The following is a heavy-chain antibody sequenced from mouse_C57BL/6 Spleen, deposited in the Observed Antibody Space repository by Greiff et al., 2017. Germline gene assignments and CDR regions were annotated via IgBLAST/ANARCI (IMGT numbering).Heavy chain of an antibody. D-gene: IGHD1-1*01. Sequence: EVKLMESGGGLVKPGGSLKLSCAASGFTFSSYTMSWVRQTPEKRLEWVATISGGGGNTYYPDSVKGRFTISRDNAKNTLYLQMSSLRSEDTALYYCARLLITTVVDHWYFDVWGTGTTVTVSS. V-gene: IGHV5-9*01. J-gene: IGHJ1*03. CDR3: ARLLITTVVDHWYFDV. CDR2: ISGGGGNT. CDR1: GFTFSSYT.